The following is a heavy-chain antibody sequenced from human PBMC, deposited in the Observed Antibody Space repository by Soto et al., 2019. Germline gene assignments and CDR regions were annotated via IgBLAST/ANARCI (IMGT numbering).Heavy chain of an antibody. V-gene: IGHV1-69*01. CDR3: ARTGIAAAGTRGGGRDV. CDR2: IIPIFGTA. CDR1: GGTFSSYA. J-gene: IGHJ6*02. Sequence: QVQLVQSGAEVKKPGSSVKVSCKASGGTFSSYAISWVRQAPGQGLEWMGGIIPIFGTANYAQKFQGRVTITADESTSTAYMELSSLRSEDTAVYYCARTGIAAAGTRGGGRDVWGQGTTVTVSS. D-gene: IGHD6-13*01.